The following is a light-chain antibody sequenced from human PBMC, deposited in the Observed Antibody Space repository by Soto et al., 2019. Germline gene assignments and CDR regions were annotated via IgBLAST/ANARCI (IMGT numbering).Light chain of an antibody. Sequence: IHMTQSPSTLSASVGDRVTITCRACQSISSWLAWYQQKPWKAPKLLIYDASSLEIGVPSRFSGSGSGTEFTLTVSSLQPDDFATYYCQQYNSYSRTFGQGTKLEIK. CDR3: QQYNSYSRT. J-gene: IGKJ2*01. CDR1: QSISSW. V-gene: IGKV1-5*01. CDR2: DAS.